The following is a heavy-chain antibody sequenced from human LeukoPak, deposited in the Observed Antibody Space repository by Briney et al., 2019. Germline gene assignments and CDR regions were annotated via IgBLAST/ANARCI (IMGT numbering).Heavy chain of an antibody. J-gene: IGHJ4*02. D-gene: IGHD1-26*01. V-gene: IGHV3-30-3*01. CDR1: GFTFSSYA. Sequence: GGSLRLSCAASGFTFSSYAMHWVRQAPGKGLEWVAVISYDGSNKYYADSMKGRFTISRDNSKNTLYLQMNSLRAEDTAVYYCARGSPGATIFFVYFDYWGQGTLVTVSS. CDR2: ISYDGSNK. CDR3: ARGSPGATIFFVYFDY.